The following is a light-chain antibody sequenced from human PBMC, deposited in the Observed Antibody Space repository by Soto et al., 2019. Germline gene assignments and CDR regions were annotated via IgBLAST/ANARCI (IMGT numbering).Light chain of an antibody. CDR3: QQANSFPLT. CDR1: QGISSW. CDR2: TVS. Sequence: DIQMTQSPSSVSASVGDRVTITCRASQGISSWLAWYQQKPGKAPKLLIYTVSSLQSGVPSRFSGSGSGTDFTLTISSLQPEDFDYCQQANSFPLTFGGGTKVEIK. J-gene: IGKJ4*01. V-gene: IGKV1-12*01.